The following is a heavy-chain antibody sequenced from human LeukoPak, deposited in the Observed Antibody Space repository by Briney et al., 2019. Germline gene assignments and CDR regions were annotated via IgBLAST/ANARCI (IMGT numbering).Heavy chain of an antibody. J-gene: IGHJ4*02. D-gene: IGHD3-10*01. CDR3: ARDGTFYGSGDY. Sequence: GGSLRLSCAASGFTFSTYNMNWVRQAPGKGLEWVSSISSSSSYIYYADSVKGRFTISRDNAKNSLYLQMNSLRAEDTAVYYCARDGTFYGSGDYWGQGTLVTVSS. CDR1: GFTFSTYN. CDR2: ISSSSSYI. V-gene: IGHV3-21*01.